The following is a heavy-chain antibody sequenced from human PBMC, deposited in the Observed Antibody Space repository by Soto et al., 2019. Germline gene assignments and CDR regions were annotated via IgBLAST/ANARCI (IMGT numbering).Heavy chain of an antibody. CDR3: AREMQVGDWFDP. J-gene: IGHJ5*02. V-gene: IGHV3-33*01. Sequence: QVQLVESGGGVVQPGRSLRLSCAASGFTFSSYGMHWVRQAPGKGLEWVAVIWYDGSNKYYADSVKGRFTISRDNSKNTLYLQINSLRAEDTAVYYCAREMQVGDWFDPWGQGTLVTVSS. D-gene: IGHD3-16*01. CDR2: IWYDGSNK. CDR1: GFTFSSYG.